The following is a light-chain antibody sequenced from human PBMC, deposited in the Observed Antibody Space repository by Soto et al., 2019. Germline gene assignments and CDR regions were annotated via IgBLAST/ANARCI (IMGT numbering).Light chain of an antibody. Sequence: DIQMTQSPSSLAASVGDRVTITCRASRSISGYLNWYQQKAGKAPKLLVYAATSLETGVPSRFTGSGSGTHFTLTISSLQREDFATYYCQQRETFGPGTKVDIK. CDR2: AAT. V-gene: IGKV1-39*01. J-gene: IGKJ3*01. CDR3: QQRET. CDR1: RSISGY.